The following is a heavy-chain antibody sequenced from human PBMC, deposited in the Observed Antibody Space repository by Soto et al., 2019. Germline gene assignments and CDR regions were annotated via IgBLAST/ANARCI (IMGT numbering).Heavy chain of an antibody. CDR1: GGSISSGDYY. Sequence: SETLSLTCTVSGGSISSGDYYWSWIRQPPGKGLEWIGYIYYSGSTYYNPSLKSRVTISVDTSKNQFSLKLSSVTAADTAVYYCAREGYYYDSSGRGAFDIWGQGTLVTVSS. CDR3: AREGYYYDSSGRGAFDI. V-gene: IGHV4-30-4*01. J-gene: IGHJ4*02. CDR2: IYYSGST. D-gene: IGHD3-22*01.